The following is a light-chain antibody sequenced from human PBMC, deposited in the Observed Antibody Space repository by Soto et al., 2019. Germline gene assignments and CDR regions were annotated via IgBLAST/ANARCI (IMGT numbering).Light chain of an antibody. Sequence: QSALTQPASVSGSPGQSITISCTGTSDDVGAYNLVSWYQQHPGQAPKVLIYKVSNRPSGVSNRFSGSESGNTASLTISGLQAEDEAIYFCSSYTSNSRVFGTGTKLTVL. V-gene: IGLV2-14*03. J-gene: IGLJ1*01. CDR2: KVS. CDR3: SSYTSNSRV. CDR1: SDDVGAYNL.